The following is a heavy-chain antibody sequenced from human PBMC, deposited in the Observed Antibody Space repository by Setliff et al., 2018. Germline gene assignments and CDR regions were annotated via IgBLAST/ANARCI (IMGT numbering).Heavy chain of an antibody. J-gene: IGHJ3*02. CDR1: GFTFSSYA. Sequence: GGSLRLSCAASGFTFSSYAMHWVRQAPGKGLGWVSAISGSGGSTYYADSVKGRFTISRDNAKNSLYLQMNSLRAEDTAVYYCARDPEQWLVRSYAFDIWGQGTMVTVSS. D-gene: IGHD6-19*01. CDR2: ISGSGGST. CDR3: ARDPEQWLVRSYAFDI. V-gene: IGHV3-23*01.